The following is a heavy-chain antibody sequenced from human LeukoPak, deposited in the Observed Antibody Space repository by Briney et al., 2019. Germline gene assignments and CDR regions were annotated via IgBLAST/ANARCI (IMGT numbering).Heavy chain of an antibody. CDR3: ARGVTARGFYYYMDI. CDR1: GYMFTTYY. CDR2: INPHSGGT. D-gene: IGHD2-21*02. V-gene: IGHV1-2*02. Sequence: ASVKVSCKTSGYMFTTYYPHWVRQAPGQGLEWMGWINPHSGGTNYAQKFQGRVTMTRDTSISTVYMELSSLRSDDTAVYSCARGVTARGFYYYMDIWGRGTTVTISS. J-gene: IGHJ6*03.